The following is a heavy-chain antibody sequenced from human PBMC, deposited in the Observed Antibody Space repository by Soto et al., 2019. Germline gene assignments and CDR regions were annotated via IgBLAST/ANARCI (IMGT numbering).Heavy chain of an antibody. CDR1: GFTFSSYA. Sequence: GGSLRLSCAASGFTFSSYAMSWVRQAPGKGLEWVSAISGSGGSTYYADSVKGRFTISRDNSKNTLYLQMNSLRAEDTAVYYCAADSSGYLYYFDYWGQGTLVTVAS. D-gene: IGHD3-22*01. CDR2: ISGSGGST. J-gene: IGHJ4*02. CDR3: AADSSGYLYYFDY. V-gene: IGHV3-23*01.